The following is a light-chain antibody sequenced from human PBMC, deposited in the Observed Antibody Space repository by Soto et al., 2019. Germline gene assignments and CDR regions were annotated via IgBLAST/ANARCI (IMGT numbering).Light chain of an antibody. CDR3: QQRSNWPL. J-gene: IGKJ1*01. CDR1: QSVSSY. CDR2: DAS. Sequence: EIVLTQSPATLSLSPGERATLSCRASQSVSSYLAWYQQKPGQAPRLLIYDASTRATGIPARFSGSGSAADFTLTISSLEPEDFAVYYCQQRSNWPLFGQGTKVEIK. V-gene: IGKV3-11*01.